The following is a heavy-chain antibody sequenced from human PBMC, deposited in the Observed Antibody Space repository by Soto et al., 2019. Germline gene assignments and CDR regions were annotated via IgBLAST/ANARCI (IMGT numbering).Heavy chain of an antibody. J-gene: IGHJ6*04. D-gene: IGHD2-2*01. V-gene: IGHV1-69*01. CDR2: IIPIFGTA. CDR1: VGTFSSYA. CDR3: ARDIVVVPAAKGVYYYYGMDV. Sequence: QLVQSGAEVKKPGSSVKVSCKSSVGTFSSYAISWVRQAPGQGLEWMGGIIPIFGTANYAQKFQGRVTITADESKSTAYMELSSLRSEDTAVYYCARDIVVVPAAKGVYYYYGMDVWGKGNTVTVSS.